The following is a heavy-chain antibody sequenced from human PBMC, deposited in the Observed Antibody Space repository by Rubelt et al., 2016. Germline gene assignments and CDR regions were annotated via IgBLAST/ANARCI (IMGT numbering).Heavy chain of an antibody. CDR2: INQSGDT. J-gene: IGHJ4*02. V-gene: IGHV4-34*02. Sequence: QVQLQQWGAGLLKPSETLSLTCVVYGGSFSGYYWNWIRQPPGKGLEWIGEINQSGDTNYNPSLKSRVIISVDTSKSQFSLNFSSVTAADTAVYYCARHRASDPTAVFDYWGQGTLVTVSS. CDR3: ARHRASDPTAVFDY. CDR1: GGSFSGYY. D-gene: IGHD2-2*01.